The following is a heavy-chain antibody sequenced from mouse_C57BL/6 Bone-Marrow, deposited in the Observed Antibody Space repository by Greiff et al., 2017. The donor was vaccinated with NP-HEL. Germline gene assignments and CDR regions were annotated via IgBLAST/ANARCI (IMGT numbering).Heavy chain of an antibody. J-gene: IGHJ4*01. CDR1: GYSITSGYY. CDR2: ISYDGSN. CDR3: AREGGPYAMDY. Sequence: VQLQESGPGLVKPSQSLSLTCSVTGYSITSGYYWNWIRQFPGNKLEWMGYISYDGSNNYNPSLKNPNSITRDTSKNQFFLKLNSVTTEDTATYYCAREGGPYAMDYWGQGTSVTVSS. V-gene: IGHV3-6*01.